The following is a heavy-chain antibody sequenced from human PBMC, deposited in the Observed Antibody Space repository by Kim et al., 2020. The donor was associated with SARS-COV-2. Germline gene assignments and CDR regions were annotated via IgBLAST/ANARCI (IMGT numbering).Heavy chain of an antibody. V-gene: IGHV4-59*01. CDR2: IYYSGST. J-gene: IGHJ6*02. CDR1: GGSISSYY. D-gene: IGHD3-22*01. Sequence: SETLSLTCTVSGGSISSYYWSWIRQPPGKGLEWIGYIYYSGSTNYNPSLKSRVTISVDTSKNQFSLKLSSVTAADTAVYYCARDNYETLWYYGMDVWGQGTTVTVSS. CDR3: ARDNYETLWYYGMDV.